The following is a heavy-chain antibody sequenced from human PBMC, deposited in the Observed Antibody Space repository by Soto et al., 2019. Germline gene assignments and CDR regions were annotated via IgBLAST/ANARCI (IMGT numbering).Heavy chain of an antibody. Sequence: PGGSLRLSCAASGFTFSSYWMSWVRQAPGKGLEWVANIKQDGSEKYYVGSVKGRFTISRDNAKNSLYLQMNSLRAEDTAVYYCARVPAGHLSWFDPWGQGTLVTVSS. CDR3: ARVPAGHLSWFDP. D-gene: IGHD2-2*01. CDR1: GFTFSSYW. J-gene: IGHJ5*02. V-gene: IGHV3-7*01. CDR2: IKQDGSEK.